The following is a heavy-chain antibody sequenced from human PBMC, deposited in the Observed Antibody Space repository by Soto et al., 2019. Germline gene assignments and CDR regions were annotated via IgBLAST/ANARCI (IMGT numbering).Heavy chain of an antibody. CDR1: GFTFSSYS. CDR3: ARDGVVVVTAPSWFDP. V-gene: IGHV3-48*02. J-gene: IGHJ5*02. D-gene: IGHD2-21*02. CDR2: ISSSSSTI. Sequence: GGSLRLSCVASGFTFSSYSMNWVRQAPGKGLEWVSYISSSSSTIYYADSVKGRFTISRDNAKNSLYLQMNSLRDEDTAVYYCARDGVVVVTAPSWFDPWGQGTLVTVSS.